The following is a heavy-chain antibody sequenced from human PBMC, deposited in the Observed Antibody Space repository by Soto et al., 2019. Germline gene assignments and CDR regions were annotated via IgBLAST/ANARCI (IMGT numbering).Heavy chain of an antibody. D-gene: IGHD4-17*01. CDR3: AKDHLETTVTTPSY. J-gene: IGHJ4*02. CDR2: ISYDGNNK. Sequence: QVQLVESGGGVVQPGRSLRLSCAASEFTFSSYGMHWVRQAPGKGLEWVAVISYDGNNKYYADSVKGRFTISRDNFKNTLYLQMDSLRAEYTAMYYCAKDHLETTVTTPSYWGQGTLVTVSS. CDR1: EFTFSSYG. V-gene: IGHV3-30*18.